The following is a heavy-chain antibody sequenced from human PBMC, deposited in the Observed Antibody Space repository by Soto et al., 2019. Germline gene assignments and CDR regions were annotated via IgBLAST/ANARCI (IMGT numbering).Heavy chain of an antibody. D-gene: IGHD2-15*01. Sequence: SVKVSCKASGGTFSSYAISWVRQAPGQGLEWMGGIIPIFGTANYAQKFQGRVTITADESTSTAYMELSSLRSEDTAVYYCAAFGHDYSPPTARRCYYGMDVWGQGTTVTVSS. CDR1: GGTFSSYA. J-gene: IGHJ6*02. V-gene: IGHV1-69*13. CDR2: IIPIFGTA. CDR3: AAFGHDYSPPTARRCYYGMDV.